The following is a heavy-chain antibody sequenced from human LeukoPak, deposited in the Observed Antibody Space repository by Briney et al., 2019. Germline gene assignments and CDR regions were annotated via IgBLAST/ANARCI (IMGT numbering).Heavy chain of an antibody. J-gene: IGHJ4*02. D-gene: IGHD4/OR15-4a*01. V-gene: IGHV4-59*01. CDR3: ARDRDMVLFDY. CDR2: IYYSGST. CDR1: GGSISSYY. Sequence: KSSETLSLTCTVSGGSISSYYWSWIRQPPGKGLEWIGYIYYSGSTNYNPSLKSRVTISVDTSKNQFSLKLSSVTAADTAVYYCARDRDMVLFDYWGQETLVTVSS.